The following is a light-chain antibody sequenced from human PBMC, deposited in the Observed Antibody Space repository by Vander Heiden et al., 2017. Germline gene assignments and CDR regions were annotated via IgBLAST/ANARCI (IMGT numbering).Light chain of an antibody. J-gene: IGKJ2*01. CDR3: MQALQTPRYT. Sequence: DIVMTQYPLSLPVTPGEPASIPSRSSQRHLHSKGYNYMDWYLQTPGQSPQLLIYLGSNRASGVPDRFSGSGSGTDFTLKISRVEAEDVGVYYCMQALQTPRYTFGQGTKLEIK. CDR2: LGS. V-gene: IGKV2-28*01. CDR1: QRHLHSKGYNY.